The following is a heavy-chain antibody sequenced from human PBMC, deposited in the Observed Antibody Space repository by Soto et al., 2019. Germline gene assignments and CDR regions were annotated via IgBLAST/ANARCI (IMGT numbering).Heavy chain of an antibody. J-gene: IGHJ6*02. CDR1: GFTFSSYA. CDR3: AKEGDIVVVPAAISPQFGMDV. Sequence: EVQLLESGGGLVQPGGSLRLSCAASGFTFSSYAMSWVRQAPGKGLEWVSAISGSGGSTYYADSVKGRFTISRDNSKNTLYLQMNSLRAEDTAVYYCAKEGDIVVVPAAISPQFGMDVWGQGTTVTVSS. D-gene: IGHD2-2*01. V-gene: IGHV3-23*01. CDR2: ISGSGGST.